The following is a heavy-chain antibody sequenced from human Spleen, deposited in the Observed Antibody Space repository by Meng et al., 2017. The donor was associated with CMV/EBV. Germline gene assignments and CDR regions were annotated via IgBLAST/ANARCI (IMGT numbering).Heavy chain of an antibody. J-gene: IGHJ6*02. CDR2: IYSGGST. CDR1: GFTVSSNY. Sequence: GESLKISCAASGFTVSSNYMSWVRQAPGKGLEWVSVIYSGGSTYYADSVKGRFTISRDNSKNTLYLQMNSLRAEGTAVYYCARDRREIFGVVIAYYGMDVWGQGTTVTVSS. D-gene: IGHD3-3*01. V-gene: IGHV3-53*01. CDR3: ARDRREIFGVVIAYYGMDV.